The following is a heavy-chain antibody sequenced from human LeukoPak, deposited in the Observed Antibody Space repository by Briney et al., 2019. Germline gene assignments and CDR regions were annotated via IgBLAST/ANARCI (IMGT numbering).Heavy chain of an antibody. V-gene: IGHV4-59*08. CDR2: IYYSGST. CDR3: ARGRSLLFREYYFDY. J-gene: IGHJ4*02. Sequence: PSETLSLTCTVSGGSISSYYWSWIRQPPGKGLEWIGYIYYSGSTNYNPSLKSRVTISVDTSKNQFSLKLSSVTAADTAVYYCARGRSLLFREYYFDYWGQGTLVTVSS. D-gene: IGHD2-21*02. CDR1: GGSISSYY.